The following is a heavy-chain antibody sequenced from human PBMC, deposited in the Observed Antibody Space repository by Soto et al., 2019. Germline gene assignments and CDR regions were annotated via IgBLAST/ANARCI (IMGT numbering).Heavy chain of an antibody. CDR1: GGSVNSGSYY. J-gene: IGHJ4*02. CDR2: IYYRGTT. CDR3: ARDYVCSGGSCFSDY. V-gene: IGHV4-61*01. Sequence: PSETLSLTCSVSGGSVNSGSYYWSWIRQPPGKGLEWIGYIYYRGTTKYNPSLKGRVTISIDTSKNQISLKLNSVTTADTAVYYCARDYVCSGGSCFSDYWGQGTLVTSPQ. D-gene: IGHD2-15*01.